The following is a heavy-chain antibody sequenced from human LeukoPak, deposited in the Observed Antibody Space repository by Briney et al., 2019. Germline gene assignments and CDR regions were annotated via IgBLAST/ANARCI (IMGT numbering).Heavy chain of an antibody. D-gene: IGHD3-16*02. J-gene: IGHJ5*02. CDR2: IYYSGST. CDR1: GGSISSSSYY. CDR3: ARPYDYVWGSYQA. Sequence: SETLSLTCTVSGGSISSSSYYWGWIRQPPGKGLEWIGSIYYSGSTYYNPSLKSRVTISVDTSKNQFSLKLSSVTAADTAVYYCARPYDYVWGSYQAWGQGTLVTVSS. V-gene: IGHV4-39*01.